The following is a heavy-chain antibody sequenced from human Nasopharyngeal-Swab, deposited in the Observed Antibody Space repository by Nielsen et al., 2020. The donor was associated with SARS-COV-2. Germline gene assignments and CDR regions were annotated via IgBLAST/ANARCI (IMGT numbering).Heavy chain of an antibody. CDR2: IYSGGST. CDR3: AKSRGLNWFDP. D-gene: IGHD3-10*01. Sequence: GESLKISCAASGFIVSSDYMRWVRQAPGKGLEWVSGIYSGGSTYYADSVRGRFTISRDNPKNTVYLQMNGLRPEDTAVYYCAKSRGLNWFDPWGQGTLVTVSS. V-gene: IGHV3-66*01. CDR1: GFIVSSDY. J-gene: IGHJ5*02.